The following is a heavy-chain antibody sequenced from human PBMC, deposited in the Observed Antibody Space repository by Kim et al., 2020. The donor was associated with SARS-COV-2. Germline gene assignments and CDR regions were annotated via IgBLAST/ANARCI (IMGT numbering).Heavy chain of an antibody. CDR3: ARLLSYYDFWSGYSGGELHGNRNWFDP. Sequence: GESLKISCKGSGYSFTSYWISWVRQMPGKGLEWMGRIDPSDSYTNYSPSFQGHVTISADKSISTAYLQWSSLKASDTAMYYCARLLSYYDFWSGYSGGELHGNRNWFDPWGQGTLVTVSS. V-gene: IGHV5-10-1*01. CDR1: GYSFTSYW. J-gene: IGHJ5*02. CDR2: IDPSDSYT. D-gene: IGHD3-3*01.